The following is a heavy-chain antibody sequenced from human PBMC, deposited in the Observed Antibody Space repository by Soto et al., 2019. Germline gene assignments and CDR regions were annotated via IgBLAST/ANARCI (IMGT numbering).Heavy chain of an antibody. CDR2: IYYSGST. D-gene: IGHD5-18*01. V-gene: IGHV4-59*01. CDR1: GGSISSYY. Sequence: SETLSLTCTVSGGSISSYYWSWIRQPPGKGLEWIGYIYYSGSTNYNPSLKSRVTISVDTSKNQFSLKLSSVTAADTAVYYCARDRIQLGYYYGMDVWGQGTTVTVSS. CDR3: ARDRIQLGYYYGMDV. J-gene: IGHJ6*02.